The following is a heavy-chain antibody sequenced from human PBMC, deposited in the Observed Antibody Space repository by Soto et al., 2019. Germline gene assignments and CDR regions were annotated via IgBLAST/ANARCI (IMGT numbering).Heavy chain of an antibody. V-gene: IGHV3-30*18. CDR2: ISYDGSNK. J-gene: IGHJ6*02. Sequence: QVQLVESGGGVVQPGRSLRLSCAASGFTFSSYGMHWVRQAPGKWLEWVAVISYDGSNKYYADSVKGRFTISRDNSTNTLYLQMNSLRAEATAVYYCAKDDGFGTIFGVDNYYYGMDVWGQGTTVTVSS. D-gene: IGHD3-3*01. CDR1: GFTFSSYG. CDR3: AKDDGFGTIFGVDNYYYGMDV.